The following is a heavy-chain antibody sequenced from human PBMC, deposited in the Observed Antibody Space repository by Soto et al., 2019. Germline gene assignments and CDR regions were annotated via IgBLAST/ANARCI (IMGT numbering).Heavy chain of an antibody. J-gene: IGHJ4*02. CDR1: GFTFSSYA. CDR3: AKEELSRDDILTGTSFDY. D-gene: IGHD3-9*01. Sequence: PGGSLRLSCAASGFTFSSYAMSWVRQAPGKGLEWVSAISGSGGSTYYADSVKGRFTISRDNSKNTLYLQMNSLRAEDTAVYYCAKEELSRDDILTGTSFDYWAQGTLVTVSS. CDR2: ISGSGGST. V-gene: IGHV3-23*01.